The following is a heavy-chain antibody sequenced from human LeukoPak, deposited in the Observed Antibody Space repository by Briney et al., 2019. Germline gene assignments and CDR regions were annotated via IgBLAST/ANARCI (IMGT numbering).Heavy chain of an antibody. D-gene: IGHD3-22*01. J-gene: IGHJ6*03. CDR2: IYYSGST. V-gene: IGHV4-39*01. CDR3: ARQPALGSGYYRTYYYYMDV. CDR1: GGSISSTSYY. Sequence: KPSETLSLTCTVSGGSISSTSYYWGWIRQPPGKGLEWIGSIYYSGSTYYNPSLKSRVTISVDTSKNQFSLKLSSVTAADTAVYYCARQPALGSGYYRTYYYYMDVWGKGTTVTISS.